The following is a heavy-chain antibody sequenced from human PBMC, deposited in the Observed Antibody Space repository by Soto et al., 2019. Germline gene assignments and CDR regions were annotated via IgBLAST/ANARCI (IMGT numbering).Heavy chain of an antibody. CDR2: IYYSGST. D-gene: IGHD6-19*01. J-gene: IGHJ4*02. V-gene: IGHV4-59*01. CDR3: ARVWGWYFDY. CDR1: GGSISSYY. Sequence: QVQLQESGPGLVKPSETLSLTCTVSGGSISSYYWSWIRQPPGKGLEWIGYIYYSGSTNYSPSLKSRVTISVDTSKNQFSLKLSSVTAADTAVYYCARVWGWYFDYWGQGTLVTVSS.